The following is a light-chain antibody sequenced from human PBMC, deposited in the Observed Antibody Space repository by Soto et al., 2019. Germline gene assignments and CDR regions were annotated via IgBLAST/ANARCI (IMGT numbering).Light chain of an antibody. CDR2: AAS. CDR3: QQINSYPRT. Sequence: IQLTQSPSSLSASVGDRVTITCRASQGISSYLAWYQQKPGKAPKLLIYAASTLQSGVPSRFSGSGSGKDFTLTISSLQPEDFASYYCQQINSYPRTCGGGTKVDIK. CDR1: QGISSY. V-gene: IGKV1-9*01. J-gene: IGKJ4*01.